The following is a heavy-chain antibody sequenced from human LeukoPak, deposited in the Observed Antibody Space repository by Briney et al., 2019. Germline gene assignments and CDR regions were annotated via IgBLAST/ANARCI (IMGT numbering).Heavy chain of an antibody. V-gene: IGHV4-39*01. J-gene: IGHJ4*02. D-gene: IGHD2-15*01. Sequence: SEALSLTCTVSGGFISSGSYYWGGIRQPPGKGLEWIGSIYYSGYTYCNPSLKSRVTISVDTSKNPFSLKLSSVTAADTAVYYCARLVSRYCSGGSCLETYYFDYWGQGTLVTVSS. CDR3: ARLVSRYCSGGSCLETYYFDY. CDR1: GGFISSGSYY. CDR2: IYYSGYT.